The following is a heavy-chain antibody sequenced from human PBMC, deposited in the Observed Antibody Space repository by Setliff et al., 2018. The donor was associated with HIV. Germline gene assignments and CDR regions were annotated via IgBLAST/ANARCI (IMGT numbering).Heavy chain of an antibody. D-gene: IGHD3-22*01. CDR2: IIPMFGAT. Sequence: SVKVSCKTSGGSFSSYAISWVRQAPGQGLEWMGGIIPMFGATNYAQKFQGRVTITADESTSTAYMELSSLRSVDTAVYYCARDPFSSTNYYDSSVYPFAQYFQHWGQGTLVTVSS. CDR3: ARDPFSSTNYYDSSVYPFAQYFQH. V-gene: IGHV1-69*13. J-gene: IGHJ1*01. CDR1: GGSFSSYA.